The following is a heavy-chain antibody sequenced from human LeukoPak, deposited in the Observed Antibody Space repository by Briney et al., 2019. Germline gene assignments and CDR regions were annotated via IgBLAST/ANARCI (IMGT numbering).Heavy chain of an antibody. V-gene: IGHV4-34*01. Sequence: PSETLSLTCAVYGGSFSGYYWSWIRQPPGKGLEWIGEINHSGSTNYNPSLKSRVTISVDTSKNQFSLKLSSVTAADTAVYYCAARITIFGVVPYYFDYWGQGTLVTVSS. CDR3: AARITIFGVVPYYFDY. CDR2: INHSGST. D-gene: IGHD3-3*01. J-gene: IGHJ4*02. CDR1: GGSFSGYY.